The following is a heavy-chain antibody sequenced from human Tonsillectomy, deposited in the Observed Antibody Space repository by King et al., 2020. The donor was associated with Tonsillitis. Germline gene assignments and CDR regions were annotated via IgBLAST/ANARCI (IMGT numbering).Heavy chain of an antibody. CDR1: GGSISSYY. Sequence: QLQESGPGLVKPSETLSLTCTVSGGSISSYYWSWIRQPPGKGLEWIGYIYYSGSTNYNPSLKSRVTISVDTSKNQFSLKLSSVTAADTAVYDCARRGGSYLGHWFEPWGQGTLVTVSS. CDR3: ARRGGSYLGHWFEP. D-gene: IGHD1-26*01. V-gene: IGHV4-59*08. CDR2: IYYSGST. J-gene: IGHJ5*02.